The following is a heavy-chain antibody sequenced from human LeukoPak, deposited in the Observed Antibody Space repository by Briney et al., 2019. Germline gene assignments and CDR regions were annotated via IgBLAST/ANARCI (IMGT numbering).Heavy chain of an antibody. J-gene: IGHJ6*02. D-gene: IGHD1-1*01. CDR3: ARDEGTYGMDV. CDR2: IKTDGGST. CDR1: GFTFSSYR. Sequence: GGSLRLSCAASGFTFSSYRMHWVRQAPGKGLVWVSLIKTDGGSTSYADSVKGRFTITRDNAKNTLYLLMNSLRAEDTAVYYCARDEGTYGMDVWGQGTTVTVSS. V-gene: IGHV3-74*01.